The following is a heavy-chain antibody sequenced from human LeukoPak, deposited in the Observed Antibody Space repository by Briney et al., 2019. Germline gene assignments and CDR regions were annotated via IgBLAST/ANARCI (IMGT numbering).Heavy chain of an antibody. CDR3: ARGAQLARN. D-gene: IGHD6-13*01. V-gene: IGHV3-7*03. CDR2: IKPDGSDK. CDR1: GFTFSSDW. Sequence: GGSLRLSCVGSGFTFSSDWMNWVRQAPGKGLEWVANIKPDGSDKYYVDSVKGRFTISRDNANNLLYLQMNSLRAEDTAVYYCARGAQLARNWGQGTLVTVSS. J-gene: IGHJ4*02.